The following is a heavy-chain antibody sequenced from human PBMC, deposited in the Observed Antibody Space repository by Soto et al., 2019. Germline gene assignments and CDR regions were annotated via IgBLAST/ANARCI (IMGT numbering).Heavy chain of an antibody. CDR1: GYSISSGYY. D-gene: IGHD3-10*01. CDR3: ARVLRITMVRGVSNGFDP. J-gene: IGHJ5*02. CDR2: IYHNGST. Sequence: SETLSLTCAVSGYSISSGYYWGWIRQPPGKGLEWIGDIYHNGSTYYNPSLKSRVTILVDTSKNQFSLRLSSVTAADTAVYYCARVLRITMVRGVSNGFDPWGQGTMVTVYS. V-gene: IGHV4-38-2*01.